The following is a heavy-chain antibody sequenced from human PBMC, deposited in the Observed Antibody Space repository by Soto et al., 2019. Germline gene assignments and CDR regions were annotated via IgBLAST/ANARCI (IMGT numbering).Heavy chain of an antibody. J-gene: IGHJ6*02. CDR1: GFTFDDYA. V-gene: IGHV3-9*01. Sequence: LRLSCAASGFTFDDYAMHWVRQAPGKGLEWVPGISWNSGSIGYADSVKGRFTISSDNAKNSLYLQMNSLRAEDTALYYCAKDISSGIAAAGTSDYYYGMDVWGQGTTVTVSS. D-gene: IGHD6-13*01. CDR3: AKDISSGIAAAGTSDYYYGMDV. CDR2: ISWNSGSI.